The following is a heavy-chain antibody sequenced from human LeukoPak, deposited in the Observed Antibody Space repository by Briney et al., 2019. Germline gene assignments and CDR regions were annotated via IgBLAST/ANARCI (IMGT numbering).Heavy chain of an antibody. J-gene: IGHJ3*02. Sequence: GGSLRLSCAASGFTFSSYSMNWVRQAPGKGLEWVSSISGSSTYIYYTDSVKGRFTISRDNAKNSLYLQMNSLRAEDTAVYYCAKPDYDILTGYYKIAFDIWGQGTMVTVSS. CDR3: AKPDYDILTGYYKIAFDI. CDR2: ISGSSTYI. CDR1: GFTFSSYS. V-gene: IGHV3-21*04. D-gene: IGHD3-9*01.